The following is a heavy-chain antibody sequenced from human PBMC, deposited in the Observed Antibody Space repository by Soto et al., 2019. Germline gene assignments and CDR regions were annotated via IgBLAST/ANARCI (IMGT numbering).Heavy chain of an antibody. CDR1: GFIVSSVF. CDR2: ISDGGNT. D-gene: IGHD3-3*01. J-gene: IGHJ4*02. V-gene: IGHV3-66*01. Sequence: EVQLVESGGGLVQPGGSLRLSCAASGFIVSSVFMTWVRQAPGKGLEWVSTISDGGNTYYANSVKGRFTISRDISRNTLYLQMNSLSAEDTAVYHCAKDTLGGDYDFWHGGQGTLVTVSS. CDR3: AKDTLGGDYDFWH.